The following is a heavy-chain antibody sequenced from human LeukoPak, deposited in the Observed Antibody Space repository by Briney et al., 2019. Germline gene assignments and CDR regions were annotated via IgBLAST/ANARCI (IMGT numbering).Heavy chain of an antibody. CDR3: ARETEPYYYDSSGYDYAFDI. Sequence: GGSLRLSCAASGFTFSSYGMHWVRQAPGKGLEWVAVIWYDGSNKYYADSVKGRFTICRDNSKNTLYLKMNSLRAEDTAVYYCARETEPYYYDSSGYDYAFDIWGQGTMVTVSS. CDR2: IWYDGSNK. V-gene: IGHV3-33*01. CDR1: GFTFSSYG. D-gene: IGHD3-22*01. J-gene: IGHJ3*02.